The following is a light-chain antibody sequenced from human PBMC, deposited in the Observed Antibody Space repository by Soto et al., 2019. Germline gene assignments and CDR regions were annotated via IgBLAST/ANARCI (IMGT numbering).Light chain of an antibody. CDR1: QSISSW. V-gene: IGKV1-5*01. CDR2: DAS. Sequence: DIQMTQSPSTLSASVGDRVTITCRASQSISSWLAWYQQKPGKAPKLLIYDASSLESGAPSRFSGRRSGTDFTLTISSLQPDDFATYYCQQYNSYSPLTFGGGTKVDIK. J-gene: IGKJ4*01. CDR3: QQYNSYSPLT.